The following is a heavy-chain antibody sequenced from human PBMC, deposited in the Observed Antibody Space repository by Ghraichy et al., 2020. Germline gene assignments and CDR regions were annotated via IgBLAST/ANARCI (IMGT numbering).Heavy chain of an antibody. CDR1: GFTFSNYW. D-gene: IGHD6-19*01. CDR3: ASSGWYPQPSGMDV. CDR2: IKQDGSEK. Sequence: GGSLRLSCAASGFTFSNYWMSWVRQAPGKGLEWVANIKQDGSEKYYVDSVKGRFTISRDNAKNSLYLQMNSLRAEDTAVYYCASSGWYPQPSGMDVWGQGTTVTVSS. V-gene: IGHV3-7*01. J-gene: IGHJ6*02.